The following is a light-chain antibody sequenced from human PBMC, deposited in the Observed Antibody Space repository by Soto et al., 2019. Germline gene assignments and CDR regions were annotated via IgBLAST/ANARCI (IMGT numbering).Light chain of an antibody. CDR2: EGS. CDR3: CSYAGSSTYV. Sequence: QSVLTQPASVSGPPGQSITISCTGTSSDVGGYNLVSWYQQHPGKAPKVMIYEGSKRPSGVSNRFSGSKSGNTASLTISGLQAEDEADYYCCSYAGSSTYVFGTGTKVTVL. V-gene: IGLV2-23*01. CDR1: SSDVGGYNL. J-gene: IGLJ1*01.